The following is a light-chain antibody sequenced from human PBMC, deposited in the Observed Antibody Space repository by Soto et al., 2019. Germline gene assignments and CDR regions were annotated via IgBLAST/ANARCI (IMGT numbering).Light chain of an antibody. V-gene: IGLV2-14*01. CDR3: SSYTSSSTLDVV. CDR2: DVS. J-gene: IGLJ2*01. CDR1: SSDVGGYNY. Sequence: QSVRTQPASVSGSPGQSITISCTGTSSDVGGYNYVAWYQQHPGKAPKLMIYDVSNRPSGVSNRFSGSKSGNSASLIISGLPAEDEADYYCSSYTSSSTLDVVFGGGTKLTVL.